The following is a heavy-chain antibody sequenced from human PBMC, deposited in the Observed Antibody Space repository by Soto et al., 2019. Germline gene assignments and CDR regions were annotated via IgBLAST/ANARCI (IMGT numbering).Heavy chain of an antibody. CDR1: GFTFSSYG. D-gene: IGHD3-10*01. CDR3: ARVIISQVAADY. CDR2: IWYDGSNK. V-gene: IGHV3-33*01. Sequence: QVQLVESGGGVVQPGRSLRLSCAASGFTFSSYGMHWVRQASGKGLEWVAVIWYDGSNKYYADSVKGRFTISRDNSKNTLYLQMNSLRAEDTAVYYCARVIISQVAADYWGQGTLVTVSS. J-gene: IGHJ4*02.